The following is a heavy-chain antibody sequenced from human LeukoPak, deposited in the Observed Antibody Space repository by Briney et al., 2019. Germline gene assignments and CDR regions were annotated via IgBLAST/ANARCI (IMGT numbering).Heavy chain of an antibody. CDR2: MNPNSGNT. V-gene: IGHV1-8*02. Sequence: ASVKVSCKASGYTFTGYYMHWVRQATGQGLEWMGWMNPNSGNTGYAQKFQGRVTMTRNTSISTAYMELSSLRSEDTAVYYCARGRWSSSSVDYWGQGTLVTVSS. CDR3: ARGRWSSSSVDY. J-gene: IGHJ4*02. D-gene: IGHD6-13*01. CDR1: GYTFTGYY.